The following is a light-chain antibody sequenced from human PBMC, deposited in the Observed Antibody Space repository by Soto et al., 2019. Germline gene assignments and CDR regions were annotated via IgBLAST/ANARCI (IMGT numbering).Light chain of an antibody. J-gene: IGLJ2*01. CDR2: EVS. CDR1: SSDVGGYNY. Sequence: QSVLTQPPSASGSPGQSVTISCTGTSSDVGGYNYVSWYQQHPGKAPKLMIYEVSKRPSGVPDRFSGSKSGNTASLTVSGLQAEDEADYYCSSYAGSNNFVVFGGGTKVTVI. CDR3: SSYAGSNNFVV. V-gene: IGLV2-8*01.